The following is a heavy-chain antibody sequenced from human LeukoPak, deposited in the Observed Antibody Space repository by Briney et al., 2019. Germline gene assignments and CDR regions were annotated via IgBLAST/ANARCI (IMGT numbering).Heavy chain of an antibody. J-gene: IGHJ4*02. V-gene: IGHV1-8*01. D-gene: IGHD3-10*01. CDR3: ARGCYGSGPLSRCYFDY. CDR1: GYTFTTYD. Sequence: GASVKVSCKASGYTFTTYDTNWVRQATGQGLEWMGWMNPNSGNTGYAQKFQGRVTMTRNTSISTAYMELSSLRSEDTAVYYCARGCYGSGPLSRCYFDYWGQGTLVTVSS. CDR2: MNPNSGNT.